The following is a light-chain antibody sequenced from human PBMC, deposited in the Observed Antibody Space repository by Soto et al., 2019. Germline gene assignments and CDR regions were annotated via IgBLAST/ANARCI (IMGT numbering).Light chain of an antibody. CDR2: GAS. Sequence: EIVMTQSRATLSVPPGEIATLSFRASQSFSTNFAWYQQKPGQAPRLLIYGASTRATAVPARFTASGSGTEFTLTISSLQSEYFAVYYCQQYNTWPRTFGQGTKVDIK. J-gene: IGKJ1*01. CDR1: QSFSTN. CDR3: QQYNTWPRT. V-gene: IGKV3-15*01.